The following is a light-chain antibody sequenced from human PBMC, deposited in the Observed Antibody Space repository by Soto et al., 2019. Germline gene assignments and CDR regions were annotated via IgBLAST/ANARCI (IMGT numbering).Light chain of an antibody. CDR3: QQYYSSPQT. CDR2: WAS. CDR1: QSVLYSSNNKNY. J-gene: IGKJ2*01. V-gene: IGKV4-1*01. Sequence: DIVMTQSPDSLVVSLGERATVNCRSSQSVLYSSNNKNYLAWYQQKPGQPPKLLIYWASTRESGVPDRFSGSGSGTDFTLTISSLQAEDVAVYYCQQYYSSPQTFGQGTKLENK.